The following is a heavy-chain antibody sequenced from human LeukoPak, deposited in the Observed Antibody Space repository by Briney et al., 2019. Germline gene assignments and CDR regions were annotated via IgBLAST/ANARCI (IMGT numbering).Heavy chain of an antibody. V-gene: IGHV1-2*02. CDR1: GYTFTSHY. D-gene: IGHD3-22*01. CDR3: ARDYYDNSGFGAFDI. CDR2: INPNSGGT. J-gene: IGHJ3*02. Sequence: ASVEVSCKASGYTFTSHYMHWVPQAPGQGLEWMGWINPNSGGTKYAQNFQGRVTMTRDTSIRTVYMELSRLRSDDTAVYYCARDYYDNSGFGAFDIWGQGTMVTVSS.